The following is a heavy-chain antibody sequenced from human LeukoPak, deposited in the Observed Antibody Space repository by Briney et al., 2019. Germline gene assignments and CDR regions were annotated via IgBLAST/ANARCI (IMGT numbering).Heavy chain of an antibody. Sequence: SQSLSLTCTVSGGSISSGDYYWGWSRQPRGGGREWIEYIYYRGSTYYNPSLKSRVTISVATSKTQFSLKLSPVAAPDTAVYYCARDHYYDSSGYSYGMDVWGQGPTVTVS. CDR1: GGSISSGDYY. CDR3: ARDHYYDSSGYSYGMDV. J-gene: IGHJ6*02. V-gene: IGHV4-30-4*01. D-gene: IGHD3-22*01. CDR2: IYYRGST.